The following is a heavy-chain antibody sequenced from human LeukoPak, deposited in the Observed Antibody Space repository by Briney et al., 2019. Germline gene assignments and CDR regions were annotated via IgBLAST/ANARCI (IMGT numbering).Heavy chain of an antibody. CDR1: GFTFSSYA. J-gene: IGHJ4*02. V-gene: IGHV3-23*01. Sequence: PRGSLRLSCAASGFTFSSYAMSWVRQAPGKGLEWVSAISGSGGSTYYADSVKGRFTISRDNSKNTLYLQMNSLRAEDTAVYYCAKDEELGYSYGAIDYWGQGTLVTVSS. CDR2: ISGSGGST. CDR3: AKDEELGYSYGAIDY. D-gene: IGHD5-18*01.